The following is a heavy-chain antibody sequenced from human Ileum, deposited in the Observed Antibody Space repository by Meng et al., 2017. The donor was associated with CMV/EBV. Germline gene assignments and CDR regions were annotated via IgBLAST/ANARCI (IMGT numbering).Heavy chain of an antibody. J-gene: IGHJ5*02. CDR1: VFSLTTKGAG. CDR3: AYRRGGGSGWNWFGP. V-gene: IGHV2-5*02. Sequence: QLTLMESRPTVLTPTQNLTWTCTFSVFSLTTKGAGVGWLRQPPGKALEWLALIYWDDDKHYSPSLESRLTIIKDTSRNRVIFIMTDMDPIDTATYYCAYRRGGGSGWNWFGPWGQGTLVTVSS. D-gene: IGHD6-19*01. CDR2: IYWDDDK.